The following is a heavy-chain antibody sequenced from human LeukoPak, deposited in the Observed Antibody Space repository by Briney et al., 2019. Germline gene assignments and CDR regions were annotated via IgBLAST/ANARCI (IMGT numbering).Heavy chain of an antibody. V-gene: IGHV3-23*01. CDR2: ISGGGGST. J-gene: IGHJ4*02. Sequence: GGSLRLSCAASGFTFSNYAMNWVRQAPGKGLEWVSTISGGGGSTYYADSVKGRFTISRDNSKNMLYLQMNSLRAEDTAVYYCAKDLLTTVTTASHWGQGTLVTVSS. CDR1: GFTFSNYA. CDR3: AKDLLTTVTTASH. D-gene: IGHD4-11*01.